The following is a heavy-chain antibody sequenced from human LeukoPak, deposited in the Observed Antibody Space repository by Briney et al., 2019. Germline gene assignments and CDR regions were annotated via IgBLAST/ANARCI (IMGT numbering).Heavy chain of an antibody. J-gene: IGHJ6*02. CDR2: INHSGST. Sequence: SETLSLTCAVYGGSFSGYYWSWIRQPPGKGLEWIGEINHSGSTNYNPSLKSRVTISVDTSENQFSLKLSSVTAADTAVYYCARGYCSSTSCYGMDVWGQGTTVTVSS. CDR1: GGSFSGYY. CDR3: ARGYCSSTSCYGMDV. D-gene: IGHD2-2*01. V-gene: IGHV4-34*01.